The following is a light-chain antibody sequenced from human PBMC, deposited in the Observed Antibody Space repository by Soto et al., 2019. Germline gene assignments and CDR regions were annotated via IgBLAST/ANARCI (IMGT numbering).Light chain of an antibody. V-gene: IGKV3-15*01. CDR1: QSVYSN. CDR2: GSF. J-gene: IGKJ4*01. Sequence: EIVMTQSPATLSVSPGERVTLSCRASQSVYSNLAWYQQKPGQAPRLLIHGSFTRATGIPARFSGSGSGTEFTLTISSLQYEDFAVYYCQQFNQWPLTFGGGTKVEIK. CDR3: QQFNQWPLT.